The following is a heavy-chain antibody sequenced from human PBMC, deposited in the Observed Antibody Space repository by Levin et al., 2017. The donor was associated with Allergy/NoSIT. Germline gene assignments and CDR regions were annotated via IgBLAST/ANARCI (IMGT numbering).Heavy chain of an antibody. Sequence: SQTLSLTCTVSGGSISSYYWSWIRQPPGKGLEWIGYIYYSGSTNYNPSLKSRVTISVDTSKNQFSLKLSSVTAADTAVYYCARVPTTYYYGSGSYAGGYYYYYYMDVWGKGTTVTVSS. CDR1: GGSISSYY. CDR3: ARVPTTYYYGSGSYAGGYYYYYYMDV. J-gene: IGHJ6*03. CDR2: IYYSGST. V-gene: IGHV4-59*01. D-gene: IGHD3-10*01.